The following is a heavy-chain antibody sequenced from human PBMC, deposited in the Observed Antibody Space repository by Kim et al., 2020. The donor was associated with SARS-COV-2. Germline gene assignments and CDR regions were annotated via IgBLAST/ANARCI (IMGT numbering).Heavy chain of an antibody. D-gene: IGHD2-2*01. CDR2: ILPIFGSA. J-gene: IGHJ6*02. V-gene: IGHV1-69*01. CDR3: ARTRSSSASYYYGMDV. Sequence: RAPGQGHEWMGGILPIFGSARYAQKVQGSVTITADESTSTAYMELRSLRSHDTAVYYCARTRSSSASYYYGMDVWGQGTTVTVAS.